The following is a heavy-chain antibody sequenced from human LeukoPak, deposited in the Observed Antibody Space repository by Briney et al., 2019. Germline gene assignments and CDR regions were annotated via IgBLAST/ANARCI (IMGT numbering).Heavy chain of an antibody. J-gene: IGHJ4*02. D-gene: IGHD3-22*01. V-gene: IGHV1-18*01. CDR1: GYTFTSYG. CDR2: ISAYNGNT. Sequence: GASVKVSCKASGYTFTSYGISWVRQAPGQGLEWMGWISAYNGNTNYAQKLQGRVTMTTDTSTSTAYMELRGLRSDDTAVYYCARDRSRYYDSSVVDYWGQGTLVTVSS. CDR3: ARDRSRYYDSSVVDY.